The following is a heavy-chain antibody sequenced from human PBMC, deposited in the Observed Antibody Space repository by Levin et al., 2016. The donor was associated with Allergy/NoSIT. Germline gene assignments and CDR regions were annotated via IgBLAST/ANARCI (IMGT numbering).Heavy chain of an antibody. CDR2: IYSGGST. Sequence: GESLKISCAASGFTVSSNYMSWVRQAPGKGLEWVSVIYSGGSTYYADSVKGRFTISRDNSKNTLYLQMNSLRAEDTAVYYCAKDPGYSYGPPSWFDPWGQGTLVTVSS. CDR3: AKDPGYSYGPPSWFDP. J-gene: IGHJ5*02. D-gene: IGHD5-18*01. V-gene: IGHV3-53*01. CDR1: GFTVSSNY.